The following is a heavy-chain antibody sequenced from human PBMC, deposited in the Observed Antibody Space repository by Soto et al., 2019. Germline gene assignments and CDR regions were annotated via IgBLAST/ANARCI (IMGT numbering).Heavy chain of an antibody. J-gene: IGHJ4*02. CDR1: GFTFSTSI. V-gene: IGHV3-21*06. Sequence: EEQLVESGGGLVKPGWSLRLSCAASGFTFSTSIMNWVRQAPGTGLEWVSSITSSSSHMFYADSVKGRFTISRDNARNSLYLQMNSLRDEDKDIYYCTTALGRVPTITWGQGTLVTVSS. CDR3: TTALGRVPTIT. D-gene: IGHD5-12*01. CDR2: ITSSSSHM.